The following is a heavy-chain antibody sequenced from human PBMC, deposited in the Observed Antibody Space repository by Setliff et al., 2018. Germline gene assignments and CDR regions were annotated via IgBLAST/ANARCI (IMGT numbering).Heavy chain of an antibody. CDR2: IFSKGST. J-gene: IGHJ4*02. D-gene: IGHD2-15*01. V-gene: IGHV4-61*09. Sequence: SDTLSLTCTVSGGSISSGNYYWSWVRQSADRGLEWIGQIFSKGSTNTNPSLMSRVTISLDASKNQFSLRLASVTAADTVIYYCARFIAVSGLDYWGQGARVTVSS. CDR3: ARFIAVSGLDY. CDR1: GGSISSGNYY.